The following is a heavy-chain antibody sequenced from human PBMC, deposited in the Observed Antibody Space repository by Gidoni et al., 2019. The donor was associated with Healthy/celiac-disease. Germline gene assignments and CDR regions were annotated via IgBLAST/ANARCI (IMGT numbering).Heavy chain of an antibody. CDR1: AITLTSYA. Sequence: EEQPLEPGGGLVQPGGSLRPSCPASAITLTSYAMSWVRQAPGKGLEWVSAMSGSGGSTYYADSVKGRFTISGDSYKNTLYLQMNSLRAEDTAVYYCAKDEYSSSAPRYFDYWGQGTLVTVSS. J-gene: IGHJ4*02. CDR2: MSGSGGST. V-gene: IGHV3-23*01. D-gene: IGHD6-6*01. CDR3: AKDEYSSSAPRYFDY.